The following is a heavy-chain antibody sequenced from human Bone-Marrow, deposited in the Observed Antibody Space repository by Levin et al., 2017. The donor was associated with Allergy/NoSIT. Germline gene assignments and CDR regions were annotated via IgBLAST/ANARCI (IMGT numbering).Heavy chain of an antibody. CDR3: AKDRFRREYYTPYYYYYGLDV. Sequence: GGSLRLSCAASGFSFSYYGIHWVRQAPGKGLEWVAVISSDATHKYSADSVKGRFTLSRDNSKNTVYLQMTSLRADDTAIYYCAKDRFRREYYTPYYYYYGLDVWGQGTTVTVSS. D-gene: IGHD3-3*01. CDR2: ISSDATHK. V-gene: IGHV3-30*18. J-gene: IGHJ6*02. CDR1: GFSFSYYG.